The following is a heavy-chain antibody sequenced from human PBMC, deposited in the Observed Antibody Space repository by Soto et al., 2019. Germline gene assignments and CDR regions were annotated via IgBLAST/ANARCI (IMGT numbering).Heavy chain of an antibody. CDR2: IYHSGST. V-gene: IGHV4-30-2*01. CDR1: GGSISSCGYS. Sequence: SETLSLACAVSGGSISSCGYSWSWIRQPPGKGLEWIGYIYHSGSTYYNPSLKSRVTISVDRSKNQFSLKLSSVTAADTAGYYYAKMYSSNLLFGYWGQGTLVTISS. J-gene: IGHJ4*02. D-gene: IGHD6-13*01. CDR3: AKMYSSNLLFGY.